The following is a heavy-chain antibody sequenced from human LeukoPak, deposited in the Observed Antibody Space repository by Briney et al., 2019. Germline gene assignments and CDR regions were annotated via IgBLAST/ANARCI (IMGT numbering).Heavy chain of an antibody. J-gene: IGHJ4*02. CDR2: IYYSGST. V-gene: IGHV4-59*11. Sequence: SETLSLTCTVSGGSISSHYWSWIRQPPGKGLEWIGYIYYSGSTNYNPSLKSRVTISVDTSKNQFSLKLSSVTVADTAVYYCARGHSSGWYSFDYWGQGTLVTVSS. D-gene: IGHD6-19*01. CDR1: GGSISSHY. CDR3: ARGHSSGWYSFDY.